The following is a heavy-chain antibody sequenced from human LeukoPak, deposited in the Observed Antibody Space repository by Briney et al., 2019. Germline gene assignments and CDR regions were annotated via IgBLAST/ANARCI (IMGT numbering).Heavy chain of an antibody. Sequence: GASVKVSCKASGGTFSGYAISWVRQAPGQGLEWMGGIIPIFGTANYAQKFQGRVTITTDESTSTAYMELSSLRSEDTAVYYCARFYDSGYFDYWGQGTLVTVSS. D-gene: IGHD3-22*01. CDR3: ARFYDSGYFDY. CDR2: IIPIFGTA. CDR1: GGTFSGYA. V-gene: IGHV1-69*05. J-gene: IGHJ4*02.